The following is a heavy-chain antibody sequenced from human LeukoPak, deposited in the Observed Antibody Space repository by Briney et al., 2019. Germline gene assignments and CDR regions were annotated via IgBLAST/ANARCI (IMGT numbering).Heavy chain of an antibody. Sequence: ETLSLTCTVSGYSISSGYYWGWIRQPPGKGLEWIGSIYYSGSTYYNPSLKSRVTISVDTSKNQFSLKLSSVTAADTAVYYCARDVGVVVVAATPKFSWGQGTLVTVSS. CDR3: ARDVGVVVVAATPKFS. CDR1: GYSISSGYY. J-gene: IGHJ5*02. D-gene: IGHD2-15*01. CDR2: IYYSGST. V-gene: IGHV4-38-2*02.